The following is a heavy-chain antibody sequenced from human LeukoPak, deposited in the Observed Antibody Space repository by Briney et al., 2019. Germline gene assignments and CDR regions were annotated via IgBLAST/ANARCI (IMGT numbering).Heavy chain of an antibody. D-gene: IGHD1-26*01. CDR2: INPNSGGT. Sequence: GASVKVSCKASGYTFTVYYMHWVRQAPGQGLEWMGWINPNSGGTNYAQKFQGRVTMTRDTSISTAYMELSRLRSDDTAVYYCARERGRTSGSYTLWGQGTLVTVSS. V-gene: IGHV1-2*02. CDR3: ARERGRTSGSYTL. CDR1: GYTFTVYY. J-gene: IGHJ4*02.